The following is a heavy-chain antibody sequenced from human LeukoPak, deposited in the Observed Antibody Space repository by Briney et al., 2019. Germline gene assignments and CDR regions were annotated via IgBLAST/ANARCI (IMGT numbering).Heavy chain of an antibody. V-gene: IGHV3-23*01. Sequence: GGSLRLSCSASGFTFTNYAMSWVRQAPGKGLEGVSSLSGSGGNTYYEDSVKGWFTISRDNSKNTLYLQTNSLRAEDTAKYYCAKVASLCTSTSCVRGGFDYWGQGTLVTVSS. CDR2: LSGSGGNT. J-gene: IGHJ4*02. D-gene: IGHD2-2*01. CDR1: GFTFTNYA. CDR3: AKVASLCTSTSCVRGGFDY.